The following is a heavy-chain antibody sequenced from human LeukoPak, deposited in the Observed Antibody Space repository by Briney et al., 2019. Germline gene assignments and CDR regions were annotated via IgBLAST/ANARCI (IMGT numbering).Heavy chain of an antibody. V-gene: IGHV1-18*01. CDR3: ARGIPDILTGRSPYYFDY. CDR2: ISPYNGNT. D-gene: IGHD3-9*01. CDR1: GYTFTSYG. J-gene: IGHJ4*02. Sequence: ASVKVSCKTSGYTFTSYGISWVRQAPGQGLEWMGWISPYNGNTNYAQKLQGRVTMATDTSTSTAYMELRSLRSDDTAVYYCARGIPDILTGRSPYYFDYWGQGTLVTVSS.